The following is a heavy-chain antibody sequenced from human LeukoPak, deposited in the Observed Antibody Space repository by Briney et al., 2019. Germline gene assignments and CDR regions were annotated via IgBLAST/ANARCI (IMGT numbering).Heavy chain of an antibody. D-gene: IGHD3-16*01. CDR1: GFTFTSSA. V-gene: IGHV1-58*02. J-gene: IGHJ3*02. CDR2: IVVGSGNT. Sequence: ASVKVSCKASGFTFTSSAMQWVRQARGQRLEWIGWIVVGSGNTNYAQKFQERVTITRDMSTSTVYMEVRSLRSEDTAIFYCARDEGVMGPDRHALEIWGQGTRVTVSS. CDR3: ARDEGVMGPDRHALEI.